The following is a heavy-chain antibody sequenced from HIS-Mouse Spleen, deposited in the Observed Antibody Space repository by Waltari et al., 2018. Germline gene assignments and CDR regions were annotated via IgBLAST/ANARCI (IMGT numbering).Heavy chain of an antibody. CDR2: ISAYNGNT. Sequence: QVQLVQSGAEVKKPGASVKVSCKASGYTFTSYGISWVRQAPGQGLEWRGWISAYNGNTNYAQKLQGRVTMTTDTSTSTAYMELRSLRYDDTAVYYCARSESRFLEWLDWFDPWGQGTLVTVSS. D-gene: IGHD3-3*01. J-gene: IGHJ5*02. CDR1: GYTFTSYG. V-gene: IGHV1-18*01. CDR3: ARSESRFLEWLDWFDP.